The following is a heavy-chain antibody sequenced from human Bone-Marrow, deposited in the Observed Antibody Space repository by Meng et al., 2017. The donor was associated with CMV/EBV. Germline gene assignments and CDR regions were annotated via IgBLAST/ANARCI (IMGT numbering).Heavy chain of an antibody. CDR3: AKVFLAAGAAGAGNWFDP. V-gene: IGHV3-30*02. D-gene: IGHD6-13*01. CDR1: GFTFSSYG. Sequence: GESLKISCAASGFTFSSYGMHWVRQAPGKGLEWVAVIWYDGSNKYYADSVKGRFTISRDNSKNTLYLQMNSLRAADTAIYYCAKVFLAAGAAGAGNWFDPWGQGTLVTVSS. J-gene: IGHJ5*02. CDR2: IWYDGSNK.